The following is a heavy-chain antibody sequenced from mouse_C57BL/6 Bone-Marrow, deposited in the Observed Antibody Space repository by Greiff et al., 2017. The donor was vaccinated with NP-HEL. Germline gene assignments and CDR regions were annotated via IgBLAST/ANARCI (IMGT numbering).Heavy chain of an antibody. V-gene: IGHV5-4*01. CDR3: AREDASYFDV. Sequence: EVELVESGGGLVKPGGSLKLSCAASGFTFSSYAMSWVRQTPEKRLEWVATISDGGSYTYYPDNVKGRFTISRDNAKNNLYLQMSHLKSEDTAMYYCAREDASYFDVWGTGTTVTVSS. J-gene: IGHJ1*03. CDR1: GFTFSSYA. CDR2: ISDGGSYT.